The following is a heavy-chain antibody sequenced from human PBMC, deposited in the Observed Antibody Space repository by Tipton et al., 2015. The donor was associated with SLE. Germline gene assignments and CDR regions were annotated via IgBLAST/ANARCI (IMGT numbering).Heavy chain of an antibody. CDR3: ARGVGADY. V-gene: IGHV4-59*11. Sequence: LRLSCTVSGGSISSHSWSWIRQPPGKGLEWIGYIYYSGSTNYNPSLKSRVTISVDTSKNQFSLKLSSVTAADTAMYYCARGVGADYWGQGTLVTVSS. CDR1: GGSISSHS. J-gene: IGHJ4*02. D-gene: IGHD1-26*01. CDR2: IYYSGST.